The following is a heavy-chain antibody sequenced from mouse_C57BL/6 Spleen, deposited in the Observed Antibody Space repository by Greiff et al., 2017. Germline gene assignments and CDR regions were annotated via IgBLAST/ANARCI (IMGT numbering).Heavy chain of an antibody. CDR2: IRSKSSNYAT. CDR3: VRDEDYYGSSGYFDY. J-gene: IGHJ2*01. Sequence: EVQLVESGGGLVQPKGSLKLSCAASGFTFNTYAMHWVRQAPGKGLEWVARIRSKSSNYATYYADSVKDRFTISRDDSQSMLYLQMNNLKTEDTAMYYCVRDEDYYGSSGYFDYWGQGTTLTVSS. V-gene: IGHV10-3*01. D-gene: IGHD1-1*01. CDR1: GFTFNTYA.